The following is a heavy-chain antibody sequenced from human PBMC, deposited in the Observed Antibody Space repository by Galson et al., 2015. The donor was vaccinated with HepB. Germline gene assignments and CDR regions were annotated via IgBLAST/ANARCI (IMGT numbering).Heavy chain of an antibody. CDR1: GFTFGDYA. J-gene: IGHJ3*02. CDR2: IRSKAYGGTT. Sequence: SLRLSCAASGFTFGDYAMSWVRQAPGKGLEWVGFIRSKAYGGTTEYAASVKGRFTISRDDSKSIAYLQMNSLKTEDTAVYYCTRVSALMYDSKQGAFDIWGQGTMVTVSS. CDR3: TRVSALMYDSKQGAFDI. V-gene: IGHV3-49*04. D-gene: IGHD3-22*01.